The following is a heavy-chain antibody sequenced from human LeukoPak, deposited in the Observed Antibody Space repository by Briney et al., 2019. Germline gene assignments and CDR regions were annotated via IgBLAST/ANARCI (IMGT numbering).Heavy chain of an antibody. CDR1: GGSISSGSYY. CDR2: IYTSGST. Sequence: SGTLSLTCTVSGGSISSGSYYWSWIRQPAGKGLEWIGRIYTSGSTNYNPSLKSRVTISVDTSKNQFSLKLNSVTAADTAVYYCARVTTGGYYNCWGQGTLVTVSS. CDR3: ARVTTGGYYNC. V-gene: IGHV4-61*02. J-gene: IGHJ4*02. D-gene: IGHD3-22*01.